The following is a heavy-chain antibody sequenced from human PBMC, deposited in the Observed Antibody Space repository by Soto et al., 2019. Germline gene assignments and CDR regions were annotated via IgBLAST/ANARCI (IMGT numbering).Heavy chain of an antibody. V-gene: IGHV3-23*01. CDR2: ISSSGDST. D-gene: IGHD4-17*01. Sequence: GGSLRLSCAASGFIFSTYAMNWVRQTPGKGLEWVSAISSSGDSTYYAESVRGRFTISRDNSINTLYLQMSRLRTEDTAVYYCAHPRGYGVFDAVDIWGQGTMVTVSS. CDR3: AHPRGYGVFDAVDI. CDR1: GFIFSTYA. J-gene: IGHJ3*02.